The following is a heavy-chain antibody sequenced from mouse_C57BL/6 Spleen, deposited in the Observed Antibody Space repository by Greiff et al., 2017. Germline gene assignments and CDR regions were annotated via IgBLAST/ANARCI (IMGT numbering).Heavy chain of an antibody. D-gene: IGHD2-3*01. CDR3: ARMDDGYYPSYYAMDY. V-gene: IGHV2-2*01. CDR1: GFSLTSYG. CDR2: IWSGGST. Sequence: VQLQQSGPGLVQPSQSLSITCTVSGFSLTSYGVHWVRQSPGKGLEWLGVIWSGGSTDYNAAFISRLSISKDNSKSQVFFKMNSLQADDTAIYYCARMDDGYYPSYYAMDYWGQGTSVTVSS. J-gene: IGHJ4*01.